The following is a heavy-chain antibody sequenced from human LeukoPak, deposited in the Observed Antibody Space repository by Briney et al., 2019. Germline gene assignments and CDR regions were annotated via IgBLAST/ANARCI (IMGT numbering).Heavy chain of an antibody. Sequence: SETLSLTCSVFGGSMNINDYYWAWIRQPPGKGLEWIGSTGTTYYNPSLNYRVTISVDTSKNQFSLRLTSVTAADTAVYYCARDGGSGSLDAFDIWGQGTMVTVSS. V-gene: IGHV4-39*07. CDR2: TGTT. CDR3: ARDGGSGSLDAFDI. CDR1: GGSMNINDYY. J-gene: IGHJ3*02. D-gene: IGHD3-10*01.